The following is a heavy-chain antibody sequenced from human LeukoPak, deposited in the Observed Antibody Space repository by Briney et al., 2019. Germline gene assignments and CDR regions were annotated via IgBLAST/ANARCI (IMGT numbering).Heavy chain of an antibody. Sequence: GGSLRLSCAASGFTFDDYAMHWVRQAPGKGLEWVSLISGDGGSTYYADSVKGRFTISRDNAKNSLYLQMNSLRAEDTAVYYCARALWRTVVTAFGYWGQGTLVTVSS. J-gene: IGHJ4*02. CDR1: GFTFDDYA. CDR3: ARALWRTVVTAFGY. V-gene: IGHV3-43D*03. D-gene: IGHD4-23*01. CDR2: ISGDGGST.